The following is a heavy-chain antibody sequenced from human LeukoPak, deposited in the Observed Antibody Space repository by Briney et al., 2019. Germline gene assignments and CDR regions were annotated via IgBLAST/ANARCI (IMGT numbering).Heavy chain of an antibody. CDR1: GFTFSDYY. Sequence: GGSLRLSCAASGFTFSDYYMSWIRQAPGKGLEWVSYISSSGSTIYYADSVKGRFTISRDNAKNSLYLQMNSLRAEDTAVYYCASVGRATVTTFVDYWGQGTLVTVSS. V-gene: IGHV3-11*04. CDR3: ASVGRATVTTFVDY. D-gene: IGHD4-17*01. CDR2: ISSSGSTI. J-gene: IGHJ4*02.